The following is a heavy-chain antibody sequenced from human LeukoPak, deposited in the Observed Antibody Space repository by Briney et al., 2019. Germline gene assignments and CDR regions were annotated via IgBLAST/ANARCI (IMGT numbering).Heavy chain of an antibody. V-gene: IGHV4-39*02. J-gene: IGHJ4*02. D-gene: IGHD3-22*01. CDR1: GGSISSSSYY. CDR2: IYYSGST. Sequence: PSETPSLTCTVSGGSISSSSYYWGWIRQPPGKGLEWIGSIYYSGSTYYNPSLKSRVTISVDTSKNQFSLKLSSVTAADTAVYYCARDYYDSSGDYWGQGTLVTVSS. CDR3: ARDYYDSSGDY.